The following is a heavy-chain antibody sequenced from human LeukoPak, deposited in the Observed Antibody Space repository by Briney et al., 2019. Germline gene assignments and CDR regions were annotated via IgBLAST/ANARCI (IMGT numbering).Heavy chain of an antibody. D-gene: IGHD3-16*02. V-gene: IGHV1-69*04. Sequence: SVKVACKASGGTFSSYAISWVRQAPGQGLEWMGRIIPIFGIANYAQKFQGRVTITADKSTSTAYMELSSLRSEDTAVYYCARADRLSVPLDYWGQGALVTVSS. CDR1: GGTFSSYA. J-gene: IGHJ4*02. CDR2: IIPIFGIA. CDR3: ARADRLSVPLDY.